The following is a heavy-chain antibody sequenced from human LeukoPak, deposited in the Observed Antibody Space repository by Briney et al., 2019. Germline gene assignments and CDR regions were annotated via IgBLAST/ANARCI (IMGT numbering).Heavy chain of an antibody. CDR1: GGSISSGSYY. CDR3: TTQLGLLASLDS. J-gene: IGHJ4*02. CDR2: IYTSGST. Sequence: SETLSLTCTVSGGSISSGSYYWTWIRQPAGKGLEWIGRIYTSGSTNYNPSLRSRVTISLDTSNNQFSLNLHSVTAADTAVYYCTTQLGLLASLDSWGQGTRVTVSS. D-gene: IGHD2-21*01. V-gene: IGHV4-61*02.